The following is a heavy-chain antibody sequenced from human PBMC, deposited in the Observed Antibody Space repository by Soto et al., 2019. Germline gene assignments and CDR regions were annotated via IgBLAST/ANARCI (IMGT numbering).Heavy chain of an antibody. D-gene: IGHD3-3*01. Sequence: SETLSLTCTVSGGSISSSSYYWGWIRQPPGKGLEWIGSIYYSGSTYYNPSLKSRVTISVDTSKNQFSLKLSSVTAADTAVYYCARPITIFGVVISDWGQGTLVPVSS. CDR1: GGSISSSSYY. V-gene: IGHV4-39*01. CDR3: ARPITIFGVVISD. CDR2: IYYSGST. J-gene: IGHJ4*02.